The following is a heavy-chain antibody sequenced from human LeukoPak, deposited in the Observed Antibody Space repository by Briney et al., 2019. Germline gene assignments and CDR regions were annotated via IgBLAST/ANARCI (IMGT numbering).Heavy chain of an antibody. CDR3: ARDHPPYCSGGSCYWFDP. V-gene: IGHV1-2*02. CDR2: INPNSGGT. Sequence: ASVKVSCKASGYTFTGYYMHWVRQAPGQGLEWMGWINPNSGGTNYAQKFQGRVTMTRDTSISTAYMELSRLRSDDTAVYYCARDHPPYCSGGSCYWFDPWGQGTLVTVSS. D-gene: IGHD2-15*01. J-gene: IGHJ5*02. CDR1: GYTFTGYY.